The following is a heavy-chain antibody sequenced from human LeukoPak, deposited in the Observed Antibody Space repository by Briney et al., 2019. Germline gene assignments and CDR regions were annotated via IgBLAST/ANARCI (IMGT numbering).Heavy chain of an antibody. J-gene: IGHJ4*02. CDR1: GFTFRDYG. CDR2: IRYDATEK. Sequence: GGSLRLSCGASGFTFRDYGFHWVRRAPSKGLEWVASIRYDATEKHYADSVKGRFSISRDNSKNTLYLQMNSLRIEDTAVYYCAKHPYSWGQGTLVTVSS. V-gene: IGHV3-30*02. CDR3: AKHPYS.